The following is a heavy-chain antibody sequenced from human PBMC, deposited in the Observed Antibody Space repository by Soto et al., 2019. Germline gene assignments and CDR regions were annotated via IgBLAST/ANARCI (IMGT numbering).Heavy chain of an antibody. CDR2: INHSGST. Sequence: PEKISLTYSVYVGSFSGYYWSWIRQPPGKGLEWIGEINHSGSTNYNPSLKSRVTISVDTSKNQFSLHLSSVTAADTAVYYFARTAVYYSVWGHYDVTAFCGQRNLVIVSS. D-gene: IGHD3-16*01. V-gene: IGHV4-34*01. CDR3: ARTAVYYSVWGHYDVTAF. J-gene: IGHJ1*01. CDR1: VGSFSGYY.